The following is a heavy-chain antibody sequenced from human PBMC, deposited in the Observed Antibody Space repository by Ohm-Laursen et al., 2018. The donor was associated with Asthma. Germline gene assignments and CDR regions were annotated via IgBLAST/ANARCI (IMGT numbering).Heavy chain of an antibody. J-gene: IGHJ4*02. CDR2: IFYSGLT. V-gene: IGHV4-31*03. Sequence: PSETLSLTCTVSGDSINTANNYWSWIRQHPGKGLEWIGYIFYSGLTYSNPSLRSRVIISVDTSKNQFSLNLTSVTAADTAVYYCARGAFYYESTGYYFFDHWGPGALVTVSS. CDR1: GDSINTANNY. CDR3: ARGAFYYESTGYYFFDH. D-gene: IGHD3-22*01.